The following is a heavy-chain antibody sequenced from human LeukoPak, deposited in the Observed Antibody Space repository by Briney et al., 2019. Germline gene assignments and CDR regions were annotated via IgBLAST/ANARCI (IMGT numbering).Heavy chain of an antibody. CDR1: GGTFSSYA. J-gene: IGHJ5*02. CDR3: ARAPFSGRGTFDP. Sequence: SVKVSCKASGGTFSSYAISWVRQAPGQGLEWMGRIIPILGIANYAQKFQGRVTITADKSTSTAYMELSSLRSEDTAVYYCARAPFSGRGTFDPRGQGTLVTVSS. V-gene: IGHV1-69*04. CDR2: IIPILGIA. D-gene: IGHD5-12*01.